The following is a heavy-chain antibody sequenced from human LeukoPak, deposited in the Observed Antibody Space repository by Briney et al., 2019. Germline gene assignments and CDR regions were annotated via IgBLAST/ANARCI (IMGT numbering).Heavy chain of an antibody. J-gene: IGHJ5*02. CDR3: ARDASYYYDSSGYYYT. D-gene: IGHD3-22*01. V-gene: IGHV1-69*04. CDR2: IIPILGIT. CDR1: GGTFSSYA. Sequence: SVKVSCKASGGTFSSYAISWVRQAPGQGLEWMGRIIPILGITNYAQKFQGRVTITADKSTSTAFMELSSLGSEDTAVYYCARDASYYYDSSGYYYTWGQGTLVTVSS.